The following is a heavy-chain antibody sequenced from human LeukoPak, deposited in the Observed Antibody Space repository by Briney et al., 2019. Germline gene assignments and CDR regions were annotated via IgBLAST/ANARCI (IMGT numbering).Heavy chain of an antibody. CDR1: GYTFTSYY. D-gene: IGHD5-18*01. Sequence: GASVKVSCKASGYTFTSYYVHWVRQAPGQGLEWMGIINPSGGSTSYAQKFQGRVTMTRDTSTSTVYMELSSLRSEDTAVYYCARDLQDTAMVTYPYYYYGMDVWGQGTTVTVSS. CDR3: ARDLQDTAMVTYPYYYYGMDV. V-gene: IGHV1-46*01. CDR2: INPSGGST. J-gene: IGHJ6*02.